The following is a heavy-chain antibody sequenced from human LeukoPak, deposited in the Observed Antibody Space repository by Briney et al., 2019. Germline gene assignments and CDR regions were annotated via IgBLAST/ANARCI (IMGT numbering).Heavy chain of an antibody. D-gene: IGHD3-10*01. J-gene: IGHJ4*02. V-gene: IGHV4-34*01. CDR1: GGSFSGYY. CDR2: INHSGST. CDR3: ARGLPYRGPSLDY. Sequence: PSETLSLTCAVYGGSFSGYYWSWIRQPPGKGLEWIGEINHSGSTNFNTFLKGRVTISVDTSKNQFSLKLSSVAAADKAVYYCARGLPYRGPSLDYWGQGTLVTVSS.